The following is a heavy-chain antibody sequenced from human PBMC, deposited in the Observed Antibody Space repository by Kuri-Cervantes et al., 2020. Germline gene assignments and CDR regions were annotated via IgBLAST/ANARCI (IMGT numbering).Heavy chain of an antibody. Sequence: GESLKISCAASGFTFSSYAMHWVRQAPGKGLEWVAVISYDGSNKYYADSVKGRFTISRDNSKNTLYLQMNSLRAEDTALYYCAKDVIGIVGATGAFDYWGQETLVTVSS. D-gene: IGHD1-26*01. V-gene: IGHV3-30-3*01. CDR2: ISYDGSNK. J-gene: IGHJ4*02. CDR3: AKDVIGIVGATGAFDY. CDR1: GFTFSSYA.